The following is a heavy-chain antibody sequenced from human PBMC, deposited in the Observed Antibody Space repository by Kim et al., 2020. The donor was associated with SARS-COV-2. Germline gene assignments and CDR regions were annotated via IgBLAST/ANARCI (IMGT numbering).Heavy chain of an antibody. CDR1: GFVFSSYD. CDR2: IGTNGDT. J-gene: IGHJ5*01. CDR3: DWAAFDGNDYGYHYAQDS. Sequence: GGSLRLSCTASGFVFSSYDLHWVRQTTGRGLEWVSAIGTNGDTYYSGSAKGGLTIFRDNTNNSLFFQKINMNAVDTAVSYCDWAAFDGNDYGYHYAQDS. V-gene: IGHV3-13*01. D-gene: IGHD4-17*01.